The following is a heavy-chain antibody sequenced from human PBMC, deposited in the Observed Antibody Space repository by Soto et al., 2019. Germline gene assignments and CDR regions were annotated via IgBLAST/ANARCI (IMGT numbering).Heavy chain of an antibody. CDR3: TTDSYSTIIMVRFDY. CDR2: IKSKTDGGTT. V-gene: IGHV3-15*07. CDR1: GFTFSNAW. J-gene: IGHJ4*01. Sequence: GGSLRLSCAASGFTFSNAWINWVRQAPGKGLEWVGRIKSKTDGGTTDYAEPVKGRFAISRDDSNNMVYLQMNSLKIEDTAVYYCTTDSYSTIIMVRFDYWGHGTLVTVSS. D-gene: IGHD2-8*01.